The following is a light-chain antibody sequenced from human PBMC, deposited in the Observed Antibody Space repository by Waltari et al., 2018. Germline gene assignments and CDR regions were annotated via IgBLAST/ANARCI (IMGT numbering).Light chain of an antibody. Sequence: SVLTQSPGTLSLSAGATATPSCRTSQRKDPSDLAWYQQKPGQAPKLLMFATSTRGTGIPDRFTGSGSETDFTLAITRLQPEDSAVYYCQQYGSSPFTFGPGTKVEI. J-gene: IGKJ3*01. V-gene: IGKV3-20*01. CDR1: QRKDPSD. CDR3: QQYGSSPFT. CDR2: ATS.